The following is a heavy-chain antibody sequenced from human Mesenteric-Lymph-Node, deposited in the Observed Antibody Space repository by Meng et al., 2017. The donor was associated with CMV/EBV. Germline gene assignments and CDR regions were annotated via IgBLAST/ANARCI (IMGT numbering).Heavy chain of an antibody. D-gene: IGHD4-17*01. J-gene: IGHJ4*02. CDR1: GFDYGPYW. CDR2: INHDGSHT. CDR3: ANADSDYGDYYFDY. Sequence: GESLKLSCAASGFDYGPYWMHWARQAPGQGPVWVSRINHDGSHTWYADSVKGRFTISKDNTKNTLSLQMHSLRVEDTAVYYCANADSDYGDYYFDYWGQGTLVTVSS. V-gene: IGHV3-74*01.